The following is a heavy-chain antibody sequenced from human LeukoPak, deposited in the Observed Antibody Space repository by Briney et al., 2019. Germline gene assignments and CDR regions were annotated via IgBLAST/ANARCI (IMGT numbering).Heavy chain of an antibody. Sequence: SVKVSCKASGGTFSSYAISWVRQAPGQGLEWMGGIIPIFGTANYAQKLQGRVTITADESTSTAYMELSSLRSEDTAVYYCARETSFLGIAAAGTNWFDPWGQGTLVTVSS. CDR1: GGTFSSYA. CDR3: ARETSFLGIAAAGTNWFDP. CDR2: IIPIFGTA. J-gene: IGHJ5*02. D-gene: IGHD6-13*01. V-gene: IGHV1-69*13.